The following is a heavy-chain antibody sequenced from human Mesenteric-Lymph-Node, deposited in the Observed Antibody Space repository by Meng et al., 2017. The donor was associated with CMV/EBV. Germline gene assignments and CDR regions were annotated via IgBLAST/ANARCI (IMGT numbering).Heavy chain of an antibody. Sequence: SGGTVGSSSYYWGWIRQPPGKGLEWIGNIYYNGITYYNPSLKSRVTMSVDTSKNQFSLRLTSVTAAGTAVYYCARDYERVTWGYFDYWGQGALVTVSS. CDR3: ARDYERVTWGYFDY. V-gene: IGHV4-39*07. CDR1: GGTVGSSSYY. D-gene: IGHD3-3*01. J-gene: IGHJ4*02. CDR2: IYYNGIT.